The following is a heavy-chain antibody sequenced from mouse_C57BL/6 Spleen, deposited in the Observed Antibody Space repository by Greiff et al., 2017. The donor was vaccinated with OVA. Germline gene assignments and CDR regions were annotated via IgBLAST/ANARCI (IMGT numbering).Heavy chain of an antibody. CDR2: IDPETGGT. J-gene: IGHJ2*01. V-gene: IGHV1-15*01. CDR1: GYTFTDYE. CDR3: TSYDGYSYYFDY. Sequence: VQLQQSGAELVRPGASVTLSCKASGYTFTDYEMHWVKQTPVHGLEWIGAIDPETGGTAYNQKFKGKAILTADKSSSTAYMELRSLTSEDSAVYYCTSYDGYSYYFDYWGQGTTLTVSS. D-gene: IGHD2-3*01.